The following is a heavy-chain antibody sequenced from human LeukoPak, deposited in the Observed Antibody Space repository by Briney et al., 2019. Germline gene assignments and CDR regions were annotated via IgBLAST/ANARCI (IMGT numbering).Heavy chain of an antibody. CDR2: ISYDGSNK. V-gene: IGHV3-30-3*01. Sequence: GRSLRLSCAASGFTFSSYAMHWVRQAPGKGLEWVAVISYDGSNKYYADSVKGRFTISRDNSKNTLYLQMNSLRAEDTAVYYCARGVRGFCSVSSCYSDYWGQGTLVTVSS. D-gene: IGHD2-15*01. J-gene: IGHJ4*02. CDR3: ARGVRGFCSVSSCYSDY. CDR1: GFTFSSYA.